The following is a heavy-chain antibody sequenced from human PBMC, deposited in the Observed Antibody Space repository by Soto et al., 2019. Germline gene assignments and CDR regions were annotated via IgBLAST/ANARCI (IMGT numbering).Heavy chain of an antibody. CDR1: GGSISSSSYY. CDR3: ARFGGIVVVTPFDY. J-gene: IGHJ4*02. V-gene: IGHV4-39*01. D-gene: IGHD2-21*02. Sequence: QLQLQESGPGLVKPSETLSLTCTVSGGSISSSSYYWGWIRQPPGKGLEWIGSIYYSGSTYYNPSLKSRVNISVDTSKNQFSLKLGSVTAADTAVYYCARFGGIVVVTPFDYWGQGTLVTVSS. CDR2: IYYSGST.